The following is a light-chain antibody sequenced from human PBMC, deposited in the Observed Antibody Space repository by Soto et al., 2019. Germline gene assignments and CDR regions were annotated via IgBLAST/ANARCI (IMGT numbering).Light chain of an antibody. CDR3: QHYQNWPLT. Sequence: EIVLTQSPATLSVSPGERATLSCRASQSVYSNLAWYQQKPGQAPRLLIYGSSTRATGIPARFSGSGSGTEFTLTISSLQSEDFALYYCQHYQNWPLTFGQGTKLEIK. V-gene: IGKV3-15*01. CDR1: QSVYSN. J-gene: IGKJ2*01. CDR2: GSS.